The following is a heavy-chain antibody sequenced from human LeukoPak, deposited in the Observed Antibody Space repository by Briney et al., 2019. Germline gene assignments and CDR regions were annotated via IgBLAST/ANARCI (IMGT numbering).Heavy chain of an antibody. V-gene: IGHV1-2*02. Sequence: ASVKVPCKASGYTFTGYYMHWVRQAPGQGLEWMGWINPNSGGTNYAQKFQGRVTMTRDTSISTAYMELTRLRSDDTAVYYCARAYGTSWYYFDYWGQGTLVTVSS. CDR3: ARAYGTSWYYFDY. CDR1: GYTFTGYY. CDR2: INPNSGGT. D-gene: IGHD6-13*01. J-gene: IGHJ4*02.